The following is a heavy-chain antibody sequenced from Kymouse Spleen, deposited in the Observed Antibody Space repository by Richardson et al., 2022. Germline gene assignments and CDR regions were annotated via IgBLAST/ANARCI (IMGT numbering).Heavy chain of an antibody. CDR1: GFTFSNAW. V-gene: IGHV3-15*01. CDR3: TSTYYYGSGSYVYFDY. D-gene: IGHD3-10*01. Sequence: EVQLVESGGGLVKPGGSLRLSCAASGFTFSNAWMSWVRQAPGKGLEWVGRIKSKTDGGTTDYAAPVKGRFTISRDDSKNTLYLQMNSLKTEDTAVYYCTSTYYYGSGSYVYFDYWGQGTLVTVSS. CDR2: IKSKTDGGTT. J-gene: IGHJ4*02.